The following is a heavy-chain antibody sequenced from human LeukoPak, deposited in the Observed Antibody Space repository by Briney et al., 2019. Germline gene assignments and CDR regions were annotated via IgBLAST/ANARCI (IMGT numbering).Heavy chain of an antibody. J-gene: IGHJ3*02. V-gene: IGHV3-7*01. CDR2: IKQDGSEK. CDR1: TFSFSDFW. D-gene: IGHD3-3*01. Sequence: GGSLRVSRAGSTFSFSDFWMSWVGQAPGKGLEGVANIKQDGSEKYYVDSVEGRFTISRDNANNLLSLQMNSLRAENTAVYYCARDIFLSAGAFDIWGQGTMVSVSS. CDR3: ARDIFLSAGAFDI.